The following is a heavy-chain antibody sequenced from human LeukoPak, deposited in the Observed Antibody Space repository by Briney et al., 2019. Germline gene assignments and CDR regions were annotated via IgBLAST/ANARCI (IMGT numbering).Heavy chain of an antibody. Sequence: GGSLRLSCAASGFTFSSYAMHWVRQAPGKGLEWVAVISYDGSNKYYADSVKGRFTISRDNSKNTLYLQMNSLRAEDTAVYCCARDLGTVVPADNWFDPWGQGTWSPSPQ. V-gene: IGHV3-30-3*01. D-gene: IGHD2-2*01. CDR2: ISYDGSNK. J-gene: IGHJ5*02. CDR1: GFTFSSYA. CDR3: ARDLGTVVPADNWFDP.